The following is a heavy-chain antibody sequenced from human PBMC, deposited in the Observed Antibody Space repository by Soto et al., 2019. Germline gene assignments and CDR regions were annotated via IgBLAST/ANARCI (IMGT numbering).Heavy chain of an antibody. CDR3: AKDISGTAMVGIDY. CDR2: ISWNSGSI. J-gene: IGHJ4*02. V-gene: IGHV3-9*01. D-gene: IGHD5-18*01. Sequence: EVQLVESGGGLVQPGRSLRLSCAASGFTFDDYAMHWVRQAPGKGLEWVSGISWNSGSIGYADSVKGRFTISRDNAKNSLYLQMNSLRAEDTALYYCAKDISGTAMVGIDYWGQGTLVTVSS. CDR1: GFTFDDYA.